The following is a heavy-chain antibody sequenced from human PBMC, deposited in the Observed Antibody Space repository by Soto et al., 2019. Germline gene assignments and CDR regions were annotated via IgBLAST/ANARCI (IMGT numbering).Heavy chain of an antibody. V-gene: IGHV3-30*04. CDR3: ARDPGGAYYFDY. J-gene: IGHJ4*02. Sequence: GGSLRLSCAASGFTFSSYAMHWVRQAPGKGLEWVAVISYDGSNKYYADSVKGRFTISRDNSKNTLYLQMNSLRAEDTAVYYCARDPGGAYYFDYWGQGTLVTVSS. CDR2: ISYDGSNK. CDR1: GFTFSSYA. D-gene: IGHD3-10*01.